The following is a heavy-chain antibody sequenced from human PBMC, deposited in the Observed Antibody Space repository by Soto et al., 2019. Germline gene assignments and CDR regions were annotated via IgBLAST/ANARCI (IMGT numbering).Heavy chain of an antibody. CDR2: ISGSGDNT. CDR1: GFMFSSYA. V-gene: IGHV3-23*01. CDR3: AKTFFSGSGSYRGWFDP. D-gene: IGHD3-10*01. J-gene: IGHJ5*02. Sequence: GGSLRLSCAASGFMFSSYAMTWVRQALGKGLEWVSVISGSGDNTYYADSVKGRFTISRDGSKDTLYLQMNSLRADDTAVYYCAKTFFSGSGSYRGWFDPWGQGTQVTVSS.